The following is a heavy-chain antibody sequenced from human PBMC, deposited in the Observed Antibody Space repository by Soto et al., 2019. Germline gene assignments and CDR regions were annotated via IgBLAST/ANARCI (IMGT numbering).Heavy chain of an antibody. V-gene: IGHV3-11*06. CDR1: GFTFSDYY. Sequence: GGSLRLSCAASGFTFSDYYMSWIRQAPGKGLEWVSYISSSSSYTNYADSVKGRFTISRDNAKNSLYLQMNSLRAEDTAVYYCAGYGEFLRGSYSPPLGYWGQGTLVTVSS. CDR2: ISSSSSYT. CDR3: AGYGEFLRGSYSPPLGY. J-gene: IGHJ4*02. D-gene: IGHD1-26*01.